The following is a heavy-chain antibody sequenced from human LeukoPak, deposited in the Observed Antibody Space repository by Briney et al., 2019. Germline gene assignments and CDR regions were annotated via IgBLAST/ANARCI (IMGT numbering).Heavy chain of an antibody. CDR2: ISSSSSYI. Sequence: GGSLRLSCAASGFTFDDYGMSWVRQAPGKGLEWVSSISSSSSYIYYADSVKGRFTISRDNAKNSLYLQMNSLRAEDTAVYYCARDGPTYYYDSSGYPLWFDPWGQGTLVTVSS. J-gene: IGHJ5*02. CDR3: ARDGPTYYYDSSGYPLWFDP. CDR1: GFTFDDYG. D-gene: IGHD3-22*01. V-gene: IGHV3-21*01.